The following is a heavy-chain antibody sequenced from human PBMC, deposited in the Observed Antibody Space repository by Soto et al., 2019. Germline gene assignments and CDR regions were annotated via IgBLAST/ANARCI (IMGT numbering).Heavy chain of an antibody. D-gene: IGHD6-19*01. CDR2: ISAYNGNT. J-gene: IGHJ4*02. Sequence: YRKASGYTFTSYGISWVRQAPGQGLEWMGWISAYNGNTNYAQKLQGRVTMTTDTSTSTAYMELRSLRSDDTAVYYCARGTFFRTDSSGWYSDYWGQGTLVTVSS. V-gene: IGHV1-18*01. CDR3: ARGTFFRTDSSGWYSDY. CDR1: GYTFTSYG.